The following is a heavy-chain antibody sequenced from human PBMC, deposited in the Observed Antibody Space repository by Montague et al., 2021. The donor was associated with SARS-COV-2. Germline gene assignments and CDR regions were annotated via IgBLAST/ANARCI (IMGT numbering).Heavy chain of an antibody. CDR2: TYYRSKWST. CDR1: GDSVSSNSAT. V-gene: IGHV6-1*01. CDR3: ANFAVSGTTADY. J-gene: IGHJ4*02. D-gene: IGHD6-19*01. Sequence: CAISGDSVSSNSATWNWIRQSPSRGLEWLGRTYYRSKWSTNYAVSVQSRITVNPDTSKNHFSLQLNSVTPEDTAVYYCANFAVSGTTADYWGQGILVTVSS.